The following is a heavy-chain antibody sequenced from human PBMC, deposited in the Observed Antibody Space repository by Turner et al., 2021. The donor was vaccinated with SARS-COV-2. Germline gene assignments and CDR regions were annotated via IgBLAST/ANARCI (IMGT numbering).Heavy chain of an antibody. Sequence: QVQLQESGPGLLKPSETLSLTCTVSGGSINSDFGSWIRQPPGKGLEWIGCIYYRGSTNYNPALKSRVTMSVDTSKNQFSLRLTSVTAADTAMYYCARELRFNWFDPWGHGTLVTVS. V-gene: IGHV4-59*01. CDR2: IYYRGST. D-gene: IGHD3-3*01. J-gene: IGHJ5*02. CDR3: ARELRFNWFDP. CDR1: GGSINSDF.